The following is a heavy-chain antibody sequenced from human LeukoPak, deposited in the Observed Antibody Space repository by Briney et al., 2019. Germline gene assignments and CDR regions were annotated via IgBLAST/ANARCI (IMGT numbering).Heavy chain of an antibody. V-gene: IGHV4-4*02. CDR2: IYHSGTT. J-gene: IGHJ4*02. D-gene: IGHD3-22*01. CDR1: GFTFNSYAM. CDR3: VRADSSGYYYFDY. Sequence: KPGGSLRLSCATSGFTFNSYAMSWVRQAPGKGLVWIGQIYHSGTTNYNPSLKSRVTISIDKSKNHFSLKVTSVTAADTAVYYCVRADSSGYYYFDYWGQGILVTVSS.